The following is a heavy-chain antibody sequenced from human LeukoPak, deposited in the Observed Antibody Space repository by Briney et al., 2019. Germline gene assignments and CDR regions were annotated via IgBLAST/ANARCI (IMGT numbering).Heavy chain of an antibody. Sequence: SETLSLTCTVSGGSVSSDSSFWNWVRQPPGKGLEWIAYIFHSGSAGYNPSLKSRVTISLDTSKNQFSLVLTSMTAADTAVYYCVKEWDYTDQPSYGFDVWGQGTTVTVSS. V-gene: IGHV4-61*01. D-gene: IGHD4-11*01. CDR3: VKEWDYTDQPSYGFDV. CDR2: IFHSGSA. J-gene: IGHJ6*02. CDR1: GGSVSSDSSF.